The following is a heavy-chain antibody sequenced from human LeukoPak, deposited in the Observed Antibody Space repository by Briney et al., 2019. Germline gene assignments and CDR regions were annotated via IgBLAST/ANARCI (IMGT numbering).Heavy chain of an antibody. V-gene: IGHV4-39*07. CDR1: GGSISSSSYY. CDR2: IYYSGST. Sequence: SETLSLTCTVSGGSISSSSYYWGWIRQPPGKGLEWIGSIYYSGSTYYNPSLKSRVTISVDTSKNQFSLKLSSVTAADTAVYYCARREIFRLDPWGQGTLVTVSS. J-gene: IGHJ5*02. CDR3: ARREIFRLDP. D-gene: IGHD3-9*01.